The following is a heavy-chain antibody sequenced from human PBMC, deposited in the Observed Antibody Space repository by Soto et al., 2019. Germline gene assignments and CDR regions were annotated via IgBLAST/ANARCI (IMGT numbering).Heavy chain of an antibody. CDR1: GGSFSGYY. CDR2: INHSGST. CDR3: ARGRVVVVAATFYWFDP. J-gene: IGHJ5*02. V-gene: IGHV4-34*01. Sequence: TLSLTCAVYGGSFSGYYWSWIRQPPGKGLEWIGEINHSGSTNYNPSLKSRVTISVDTSKNQFSLKLSSVTAADTAVYYCARGRVVVVAATFYWFDPWGQGTLVTVSS. D-gene: IGHD2-15*01.